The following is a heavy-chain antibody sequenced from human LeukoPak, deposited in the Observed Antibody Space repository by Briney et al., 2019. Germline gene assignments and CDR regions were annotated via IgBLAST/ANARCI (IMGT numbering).Heavy chain of an antibody. CDR3: ARIFQRGVGATGTRYYFDY. CDR2: ISYDGSNK. J-gene: IGHJ4*02. Sequence: GGSLRLSCAASGFTFSSYAMHWVRQAPGKGLEWVAVISYDGSNKYYADSVKGRFTISRDNSKNTLYLQMNSLRAEDTAVYYCARIFQRGVGATGTRYYFDYWGQGTLVTVSS. V-gene: IGHV3-30*04. CDR1: GFTFSSYA. D-gene: IGHD1-26*01.